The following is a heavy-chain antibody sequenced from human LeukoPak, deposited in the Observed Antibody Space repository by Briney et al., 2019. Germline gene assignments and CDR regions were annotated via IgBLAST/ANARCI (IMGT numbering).Heavy chain of an antibody. CDR2: ISGSAEST. CDR1: GFTFNKFA. V-gene: IGHV3-23*01. J-gene: IGHJ6*02. Sequence: PGGSLRLSCAASGFTFNKFAMSWVRQAPGKGLEWVSAISGSAESTYYADSVKGRFSVSRDNSKNTLYLQMNSLRAEDTAVYYCAKDSRVASITMVRGPNYYYGMDVWGQGTTVTVSS. CDR3: AKDSRVASITMVRGPNYYYGMDV. D-gene: IGHD3-10*01.